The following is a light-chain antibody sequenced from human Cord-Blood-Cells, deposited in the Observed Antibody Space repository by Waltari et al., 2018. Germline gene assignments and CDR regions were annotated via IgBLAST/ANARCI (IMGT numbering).Light chain of an antibody. J-gene: IGKJ4*01. V-gene: IGKV1-39*01. Sequence: IQMTQPPSSLSASVGERVTVTCRASQSISSYLNWYQQKPGKVPKFLIYAASSLQSGVPSRFSGSGSGTDFTLTISRLQPEDFATYYCQQSYSTPLTFGGGTKVENK. CDR2: AAS. CDR3: QQSYSTPLT. CDR1: QSISSY.